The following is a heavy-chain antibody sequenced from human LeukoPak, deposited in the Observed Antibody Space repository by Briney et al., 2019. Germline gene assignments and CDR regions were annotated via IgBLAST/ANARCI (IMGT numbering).Heavy chain of an antibody. J-gene: IGHJ4*02. V-gene: IGHV3-48*03. CDR3: ARDAYYYDTSGYYLPAGADY. CDR2: ISSSSSTI. Sequence: GGSLRLSCAASGFTFSSYEINWVRQAPGKGLEWVSYISSSSSTIYYADSLKGRFTISRDNAKNSLYLQMNSLRAEDTAVYYCARDAYYYDTSGYYLPAGADYWGLGTLVTVSS. CDR1: GFTFSSYE. D-gene: IGHD3-22*01.